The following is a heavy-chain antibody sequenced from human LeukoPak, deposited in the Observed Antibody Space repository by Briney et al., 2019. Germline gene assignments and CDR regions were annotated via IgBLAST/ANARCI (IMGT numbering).Heavy chain of an antibody. V-gene: IGHV4-30-2*01. D-gene: IGHD2-2*01. CDR1: GGSISSGGYS. CDR3: ARAKIVVVPAAMKSRGAWFDP. Sequence: PSETLSLTCAVSGGSISSGGYSWSWIRQPPGKGLEWIGYIYHSGSTYYNPSLKSRVTISVDRSKNQFSLKLSSVTAADTAVYYCARAKIVVVPAAMKSRGAWFDPWGQGTLATVSS. CDR2: IYHSGST. J-gene: IGHJ5*02.